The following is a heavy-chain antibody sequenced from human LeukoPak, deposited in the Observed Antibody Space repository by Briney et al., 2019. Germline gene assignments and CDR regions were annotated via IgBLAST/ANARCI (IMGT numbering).Heavy chain of an antibody. V-gene: IGHV4-39*07. Sequence: SETLSLTCTVSGGSISSSSYYWGWIRQPPGKGLEWIGSICYSGSTYYNPSLKSRVTISVDTSKNQFSLKLSSVTAADTAVYYCASFPGYYDSSGVDYWGQGTLVTVSS. CDR1: GGSISSSSYY. J-gene: IGHJ4*02. D-gene: IGHD3-22*01. CDR3: ASFPGYYDSSGVDY. CDR2: ICYSGST.